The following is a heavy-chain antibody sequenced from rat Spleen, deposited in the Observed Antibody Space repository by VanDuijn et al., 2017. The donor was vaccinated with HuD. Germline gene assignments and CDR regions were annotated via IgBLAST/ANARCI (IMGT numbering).Heavy chain of an antibody. CDR3: TRGGLYYFDY. Sequence: EVQLVESGGGLVQPGRPLKLSCVASGFTFNNYWMSWIRQAPGKGLEWVASIINTGGSIYYPDSVTGRFTISRDNAQNTLYLQMNSLRSEDTATYYSTRGGLYYFDYWGQGVMVTVSS. V-gene: IGHV5-31*01. J-gene: IGHJ2*01. CDR1: GFTFNNYW. CDR2: IINTGGSI.